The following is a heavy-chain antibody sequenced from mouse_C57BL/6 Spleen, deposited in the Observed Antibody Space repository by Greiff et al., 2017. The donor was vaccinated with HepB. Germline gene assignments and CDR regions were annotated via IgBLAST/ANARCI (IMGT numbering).Heavy chain of an antibody. J-gene: IGHJ3*01. CDR1: GFNIKDDY. CDR2: IDPENGDT. Sequence: VQLKQSGAELVRPGASVKLSCTASGFNIKDDYMHWVKQRPEQGLEWIGWIDPENGDTEYASKFQGKATITADTSSNTAYLQLSSLTSEDTAVYYCTLITTVVATRFAYWGQGTLVTVSA. V-gene: IGHV14-4*01. D-gene: IGHD1-1*01. CDR3: TLITTVVATRFAY.